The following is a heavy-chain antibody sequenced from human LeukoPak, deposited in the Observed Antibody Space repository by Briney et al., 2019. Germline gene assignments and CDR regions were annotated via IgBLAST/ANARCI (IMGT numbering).Heavy chain of an antibody. CDR3: ARGFSY. CDR2: ISSSSGI. Sequence: GGSLGLSCIASGFTSSSYEMSWVRQAPGKGLEWVSYISSSSGIFYADSVKGRFTISRDNAKNSLYLQMNSLRAEDTAVYYCARGFSYWGQGTLVTVSS. V-gene: IGHV3-48*03. J-gene: IGHJ4*02. CDR1: GFTSSSYE.